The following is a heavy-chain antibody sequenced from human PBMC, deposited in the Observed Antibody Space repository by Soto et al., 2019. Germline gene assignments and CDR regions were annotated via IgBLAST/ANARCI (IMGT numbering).Heavy chain of an antibody. CDR2: SIPIFGTA. J-gene: IGHJ4*02. D-gene: IGHD6-13*01. Sequence: QVQLVQSGAEVKKPGSSVKVSCKASGGTFSSYAISWVRQAPGQGLEWMGGSIPIFGTANYAQKFQGRVTITADESTSTAYMELSSLRSEDTAVYYCARIAAAGTERDLTIYYFDYWGQGTLVTVSS. V-gene: IGHV1-69*01. CDR1: GGTFSSYA. CDR3: ARIAAAGTERDLTIYYFDY.